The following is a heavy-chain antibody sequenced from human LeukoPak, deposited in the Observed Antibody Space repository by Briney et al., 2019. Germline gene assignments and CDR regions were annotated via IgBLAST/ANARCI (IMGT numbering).Heavy chain of an antibody. CDR3: AREVAGYSYGLPLDY. V-gene: IGHV3-30-3*01. D-gene: IGHD5-18*01. CDR2: ISYDGSNK. Sequence: PGGSLRLSCAASGFTFSSYAMHWVRQAPGKGLEWVAVISYDGSNKYYADSVKGRFTISRDNSKNTLYLQMNSLRAEDTAVYYCAREVAGYSYGLPLDYWGQGTLVTVSS. CDR1: GFTFSSYA. J-gene: IGHJ4*02.